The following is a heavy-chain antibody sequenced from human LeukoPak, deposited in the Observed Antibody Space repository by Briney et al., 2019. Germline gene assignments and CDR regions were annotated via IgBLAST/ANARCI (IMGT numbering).Heavy chain of an antibody. CDR1: GFTFNKYS. CDR3: ANGPHYQILTGYYKVRSHLDY. Sequence: GGSLRLSCVASGFTFNKYSMNWVRQAPGKGLQWLSYISGTSRTIYYADSVKGRFTISRDNSKNTLYLQMNSLRAEDTAVYSCANGPHYQILTGYYKVRSHLDYWGQGTLVTVSS. CDR2: ISGTSRTI. J-gene: IGHJ4*02. D-gene: IGHD3-9*01. V-gene: IGHV3-48*01.